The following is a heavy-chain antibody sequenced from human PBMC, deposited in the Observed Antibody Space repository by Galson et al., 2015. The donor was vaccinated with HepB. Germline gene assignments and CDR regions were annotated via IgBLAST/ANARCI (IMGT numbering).Heavy chain of an antibody. CDR3: ARVPGGDLFREDWYFDL. D-gene: IGHD2-21*02. CDR2: TYYRSKWYN. CDR1: GDSVSSNSAA. V-gene: IGHV6-1*01. J-gene: IGHJ2*01. Sequence: CAISGDSVSSNSAAWNWIRQSPSRGLEWLGRTYYRSKWYNDYAVSVKSRITINPDTPKNQFSLQLNSVTPEDTAVYYCARVPGGDLFREDWYFDLWGRGTLVTVSS.